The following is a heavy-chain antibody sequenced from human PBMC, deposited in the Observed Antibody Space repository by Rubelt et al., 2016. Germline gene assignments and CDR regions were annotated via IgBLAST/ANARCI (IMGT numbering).Heavy chain of an antibody. J-gene: IGHJ4*02. CDR2: INPSGGST. D-gene: IGHD5-24*01. Sequence: QVQLVQSGAEVKKPGASVKVSCKASGYTFTSYYMHWVRQAPGQGLEWMGIINPSGGSTSYAQKFLGRVTMTRDTSTSTVDMELRSLRSEDTAVYYCARTKTVEMATIPLAYWGQGTLVTVSS. V-gene: IGHV1-46*01. CDR3: ARTKTVEMATIPLAY. CDR1: GYTFTSYY.